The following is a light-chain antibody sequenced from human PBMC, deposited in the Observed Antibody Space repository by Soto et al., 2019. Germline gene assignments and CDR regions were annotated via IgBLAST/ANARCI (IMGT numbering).Light chain of an antibody. V-gene: IGLV2-14*01. CDR2: EVS. CDR3: SSYTSDNRDYV. CDR1: NSDVGAYTS. Sequence: QSVLTQPASVSGSPGQSITTSCTGSNSDVGAYTSVSWYQQHPGKAPKLMIYEVSNRPSGVSRRFSGSKSGNTASLTISGLQAEDEAHYYCSSYTSDNRDYVFGTGTKLTVL. J-gene: IGLJ1*01.